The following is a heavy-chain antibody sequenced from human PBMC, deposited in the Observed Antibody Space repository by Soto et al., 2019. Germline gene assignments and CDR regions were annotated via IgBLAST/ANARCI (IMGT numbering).Heavy chain of an antibody. Sequence: QVQLVQSGAEVKKPGSSVKVSCKASGGTFSSYTISWVRQDPGQGLEWMGRIIPILGIANYAQKFQGRVTITADKSTSTAYMELSSLRSEDTAVYYCARAPSAAAGNWFDPWGQGTLVTVSS. CDR1: GGTFSSYT. D-gene: IGHD6-13*01. CDR2: IIPILGIA. CDR3: ARAPSAAAGNWFDP. J-gene: IGHJ5*02. V-gene: IGHV1-69*02.